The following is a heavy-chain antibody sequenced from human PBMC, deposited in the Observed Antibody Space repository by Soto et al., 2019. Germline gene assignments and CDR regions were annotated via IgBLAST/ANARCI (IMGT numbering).Heavy chain of an antibody. J-gene: IGHJ4*02. D-gene: IGHD3-10*01. CDR1: GFTFSSYA. CDR3: AKDRGAAMVRYYFDS. CDR2: ISGSGGST. Sequence: EVQLLESGGGLVQPGGSLRLSCAASGFTFSSYAMCWVRQAPGKGLEWVSAISGSGGSTYSADSVKGRFTISRDNSKNTRYLQMNSLRAADTAVYYCAKDRGAAMVRYYFDSWGQGTLVTVSS. V-gene: IGHV3-23*01.